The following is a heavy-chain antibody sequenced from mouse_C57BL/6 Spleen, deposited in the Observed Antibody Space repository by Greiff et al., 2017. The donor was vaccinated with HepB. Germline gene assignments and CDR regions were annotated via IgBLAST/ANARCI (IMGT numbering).Heavy chain of an antibody. D-gene: IGHD4-1*01. J-gene: IGHJ2*01. CDR1: GYAFSSSW. Sequence: VQLQQSGPELVKPGASVKISCKASGYAFSSSWMNWVKQRPGKGLEWIGRIYPGDGDTNYNGKFKGKATLTADKSSSTAYMQLSSLTSEDSAVYFCARSANWYYFDDWGQGTTLTVSS. CDR2: IYPGDGDT. CDR3: ARSANWYYFDD. V-gene: IGHV1-82*01.